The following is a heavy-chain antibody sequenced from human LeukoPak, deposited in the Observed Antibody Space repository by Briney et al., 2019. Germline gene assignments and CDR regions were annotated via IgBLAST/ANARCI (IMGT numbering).Heavy chain of an antibody. Sequence: ASVKVSCKASGYTFPSYFMHWVRQAPGQGLEWMGIINPTGGSTTYAQKFQGRVTMTRDTSTSTVYMELSSLRSEDTAVYYCARDPSGGYFDFWGQGTLVTVSS. J-gene: IGHJ4*02. V-gene: IGHV1-46*01. D-gene: IGHD3-16*01. CDR1: GYTFPSYF. CDR3: ARDPSGGYFDF. CDR2: INPTGGST.